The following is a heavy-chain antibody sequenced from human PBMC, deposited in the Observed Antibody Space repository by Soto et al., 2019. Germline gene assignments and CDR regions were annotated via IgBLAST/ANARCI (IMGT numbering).Heavy chain of an antibody. CDR3: AKEWVYDSSGWSFDH. CDR2: ISNDGSNK. Sequence: GGSLRLSCAASGFSFSTYGMHWVRQAPGKGLEWVAFISNDGSNKYYADSVKGRFTISRDNSKNTPYLQMNSLRAEDTAVYYCAKEWVYDSSGWSFDHWGQGTRVTVSS. V-gene: IGHV3-30*18. CDR1: GFSFSTYG. J-gene: IGHJ4*02. D-gene: IGHD3-22*01.